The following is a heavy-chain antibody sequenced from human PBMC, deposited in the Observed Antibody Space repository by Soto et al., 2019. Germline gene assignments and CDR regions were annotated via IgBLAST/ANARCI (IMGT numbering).Heavy chain of an antibody. J-gene: IGHJ4*02. V-gene: IGHV3-21*06. Sequence: PGGSLRLSCAASGFPFSPYGMNWVRQAPGKGLEWVSSISSTTNYIYYGDSMKGRFTISRDNAKNSLYLEMNSLRAEDTAVYYCARESEDLTSNFDYWGQGTLVTVSS. CDR3: ARESEDLTSNFDY. CDR2: ISSTTNYI. CDR1: GFPFSPYG.